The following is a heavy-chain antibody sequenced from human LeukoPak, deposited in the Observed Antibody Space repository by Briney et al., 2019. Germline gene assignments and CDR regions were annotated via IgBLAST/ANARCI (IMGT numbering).Heavy chain of an antibody. D-gene: IGHD3-10*01. Sequence: KPSETLSLTCTVSGGSISSYYWSWVRQPPGKGLEWIGYIYYSGSTNYNPSLKSRVTISVDTSKNQFSLKLSSVTAADTAVYYCARDQGRKGAIDCWGQGTLVTVSS. V-gene: IGHV4-59*01. CDR3: ARDQGRKGAIDC. J-gene: IGHJ4*02. CDR1: GGSISSYY. CDR2: IYYSGST.